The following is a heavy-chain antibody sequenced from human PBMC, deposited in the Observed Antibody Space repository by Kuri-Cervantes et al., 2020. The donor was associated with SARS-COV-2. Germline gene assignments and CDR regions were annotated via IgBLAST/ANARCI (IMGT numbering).Heavy chain of an antibody. D-gene: IGHD3-10*01. CDR1: GFSISSIYY. CDR3: ARKSLWFGELGLHAQSMDV. CDR2: ISHSGSA. V-gene: IGHV4-38-2*02. Sequence: GSLRLSCTVSGFSISSIYYWGWIRQPPGKGLEWIGDISHSGSAYYNPSLQSRLTISVDTSKNQFSLKLSSVTAADTAVYYCARKSLWFGELGLHAQSMDVWGQGTTVTVSS. J-gene: IGHJ6*02.